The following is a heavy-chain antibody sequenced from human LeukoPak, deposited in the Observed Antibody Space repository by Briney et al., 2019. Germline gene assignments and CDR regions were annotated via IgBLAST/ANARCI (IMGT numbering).Heavy chain of an antibody. V-gene: IGHV1-2*02. CDR1: GYTFTGYY. CDR3: ARGVVGAPYFDY. CDR2: IKPNCGGT. D-gene: IGHD1-26*01. J-gene: IGHJ4*02. Sequence: SVKVSCKASGYTFTGYYMLWVLQAPGHRLESIGWIKPNCGGTNYAQNFQGRVTMPRGTSVSAAYMERSRLRSDDTDVYYFARGVVGAPYFDYWAQGTVGTVSS.